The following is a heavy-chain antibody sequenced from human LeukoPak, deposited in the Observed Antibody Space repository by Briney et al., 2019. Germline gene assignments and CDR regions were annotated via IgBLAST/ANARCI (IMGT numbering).Heavy chain of an antibody. D-gene: IGHD6-6*01. CDR2: INHSGST. CDR1: GGSFSGYY. V-gene: IGHV4-34*01. Sequence: SETLSLTCAVYGGSFSGYYWSWIRQPLGKGLEWIGEINHSGSTNYNPSLKSRVTISVDTSKNQFSLKLSSVTAADTAVYYCARALRGIAARLYPYWGQGTLVTVSS. J-gene: IGHJ4*02. CDR3: ARALRGIAARLYPY.